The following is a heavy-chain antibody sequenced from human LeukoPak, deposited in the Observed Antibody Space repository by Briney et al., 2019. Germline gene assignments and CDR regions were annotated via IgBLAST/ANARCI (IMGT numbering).Heavy chain of an antibody. CDR3: ASSIVGATPTTFDY. D-gene: IGHD1-26*01. V-gene: IGHV3-48*03. CDR2: ISSSGSDI. J-gene: IGHJ4*02. Sequence: GGSLRLSCAASGFTFSNYEMHWVRQAPGKGLEWVSYISSSGSDIYYADSVKGRFTISRDNAKNSLYLHMNSLRAEDTAVYYCASSIVGATPTTFDYWGQGTLVTVSS. CDR1: GFTFSNYE.